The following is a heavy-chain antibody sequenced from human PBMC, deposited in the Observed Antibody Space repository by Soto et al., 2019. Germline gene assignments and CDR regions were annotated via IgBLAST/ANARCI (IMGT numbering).Heavy chain of an antibody. Sequence: GLLRLSCAASGFTFRSYAVRWVRQAPGKGLEWVAVISYDGSNKYYADSVKGRFTISRDNSKNTLYLQMNSLRAEDTAVYYCARVMRYYDILTGYYPYYYYGMDVWGQGTTVTVSS. CDR3: ARVMRYYDILTGYYPYYYYGMDV. CDR2: ISYDGSNK. CDR1: GFTFRSYA. D-gene: IGHD3-9*01. V-gene: IGHV3-30-3*01. J-gene: IGHJ6*02.